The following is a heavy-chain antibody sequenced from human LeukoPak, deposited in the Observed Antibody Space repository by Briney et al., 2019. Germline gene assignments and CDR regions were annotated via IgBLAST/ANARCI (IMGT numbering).Heavy chain of an antibody. V-gene: IGHV3-11*04. CDR3: ARDLEVRRIYSYGYARPSALDY. D-gene: IGHD5-18*01. CDR2: ISSSGSTI. J-gene: IGHJ4*02. CDR1: GFTFSDYY. Sequence: GGSLRLSCAASGFTFSDYYMSWIRQAPGKRLEWVSYISSSGSTIYYADSVKGRFTISRDNAKNSLYLQMNSLRAEDTAVYYCARDLEVRRIYSYGYARPSALDYWGQGTLVTVSS.